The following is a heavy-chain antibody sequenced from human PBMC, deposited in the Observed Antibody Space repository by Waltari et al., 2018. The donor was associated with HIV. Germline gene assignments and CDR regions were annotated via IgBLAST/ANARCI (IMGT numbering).Heavy chain of an antibody. D-gene: IGHD1-26*01. CDR2: IYSTGST. J-gene: IGHJ2*01. CDR1: GGSISSGNYY. Sequence: QVQLQESGPGLVKPSQTLSLTCTVSGGSISSGNYYWSWIRQPAGKGLEWIGRIYSTGSTNSNPSLNSPVTISIATSKNQFSLKVSSVTAADTAVYYCARGGWWELDPDKMYFDLWGPGTLVTVSS. CDR3: ARGGWWELDPDKMYFDL. V-gene: IGHV4-61*02.